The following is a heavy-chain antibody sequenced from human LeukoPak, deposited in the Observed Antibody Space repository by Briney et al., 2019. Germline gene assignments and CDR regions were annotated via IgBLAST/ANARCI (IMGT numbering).Heavy chain of an antibody. D-gene: IGHD2-21*02. Sequence: PSETLSLTCAVYGGSFSGYYWSWIRQPPGKGLEWLGEINHSGSTNYNPSLKSRVTISVDTSKNQFSLKLSSVTAADTTVYYCARVLTGGDSPPNWFDPWGQGTLVTVSS. J-gene: IGHJ5*02. CDR1: GGSFSGYY. CDR3: ARVLTGGDSPPNWFDP. V-gene: IGHV4-34*01. CDR2: INHSGST.